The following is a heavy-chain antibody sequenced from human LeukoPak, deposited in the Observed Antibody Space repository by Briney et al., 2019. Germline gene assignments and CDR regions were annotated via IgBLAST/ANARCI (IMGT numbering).Heavy chain of an antibody. CDR2: IAYDGSNK. D-gene: IGHD1-26*01. Sequence: PGGSPRLSCEVSGFTFSSYAMHWVRQAPGKGLEWVAVIAYDGSNKYYRDSVKGRFTISKDFSKNTLYLQMNSLRTEDTAMYYCARDREVKLSWYFQEWGQGTLVTVSS. V-gene: IGHV3-30*04. CDR3: ARDREVKLSWYFQE. CDR1: GFTFSSYA. J-gene: IGHJ1*01.